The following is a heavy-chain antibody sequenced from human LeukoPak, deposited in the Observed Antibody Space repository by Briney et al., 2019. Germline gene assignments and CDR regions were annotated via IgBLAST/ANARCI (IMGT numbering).Heavy chain of an antibody. CDR3: ARRTTYYFDY. D-gene: IGHD4-11*01. V-gene: IGHV3-66*04. CDR1: GFTVTTDY. J-gene: IGHJ4*02. Sequence: GGSLRLSCAASGFTVTTDYMTWVRQTPGKGLECVSVIYSDGSTYYADSVKGRFTISRDNSQNTLYLQMNSLRAEDTVVYYCARRTTYYFDYWGQGTLVTVSS. CDR2: IYSDGST.